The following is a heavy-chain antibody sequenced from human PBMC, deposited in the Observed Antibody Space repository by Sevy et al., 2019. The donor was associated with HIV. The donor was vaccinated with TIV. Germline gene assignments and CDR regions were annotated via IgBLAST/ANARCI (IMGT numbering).Heavy chain of an antibody. CDR3: ATTREYYYDNSGYFDY. V-gene: IGHV1-24*01. CDR1: GYTLTQLS. D-gene: IGHD3-22*01. Sequence: ASVKVSCKVFGYTLTQLSMHWVRQTPGKGLEWMGSFDPEDGETIYAQEFQGRVTMTEDTSTDTAYMDLSSLRSDDTAMYYCATTREYYYDNSGYFDYWGQGTLVTVSS. J-gene: IGHJ4*02. CDR2: FDPEDGET.